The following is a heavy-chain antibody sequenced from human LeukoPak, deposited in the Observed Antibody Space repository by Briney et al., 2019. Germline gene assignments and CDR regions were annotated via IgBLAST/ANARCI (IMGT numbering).Heavy chain of an antibody. Sequence: SVKVSCKASGGTSSSYTIVWVRQAPGQGLELMGRIIPVLRRTHYAQKFQDRVTLTADRITTTAYMELRSLRSEDTAMYYCGRSESDLFVDYWGQGTLVTVSS. CDR1: GGTSSSYT. CDR2: IIPVLRRT. CDR3: GRSESDLFVDY. D-gene: IGHD3-3*01. V-gene: IGHV1-69*02. J-gene: IGHJ4*02.